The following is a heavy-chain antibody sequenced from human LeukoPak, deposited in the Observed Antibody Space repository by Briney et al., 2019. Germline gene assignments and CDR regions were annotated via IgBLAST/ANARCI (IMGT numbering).Heavy chain of an antibody. V-gene: IGHV3-23*01. CDR3: ARDKSYYYGSAPLLY. CDR2: ISGSGDST. J-gene: IGHJ4*02. D-gene: IGHD3-10*01. CDR1: GFTFSSYG. Sequence: PGGSLRLSCAASGFTFSSYGMSWVRQAPGKGLEWVSDISGSGDSTNYADSVKGRFTISRDNSKNTLYLQMGSLRAEDMAVYYCARDKSYYYGSAPLLYWGQGTLVTVSS.